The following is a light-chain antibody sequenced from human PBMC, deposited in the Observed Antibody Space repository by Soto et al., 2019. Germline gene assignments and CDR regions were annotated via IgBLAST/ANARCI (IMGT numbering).Light chain of an antibody. CDR3: SSYVSYSTFVV. CDR2: EVS. CDR1: SRDVGGYNY. J-gene: IGLJ2*01. V-gene: IGLV2-14*01. Sequence: QLVLTQPASVSGSPGQSITISCTGTSRDVGGYNYVSWHQQHPGKAPKVIITEVSNRPSGVSNRFSGSKSGNTASLTISGLQAEDEADYYCSSYVSYSTFVVFGGGTQLTVL.